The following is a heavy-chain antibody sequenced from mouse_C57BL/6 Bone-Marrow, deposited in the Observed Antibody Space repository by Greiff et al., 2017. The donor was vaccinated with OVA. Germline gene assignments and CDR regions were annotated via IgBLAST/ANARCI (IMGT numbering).Heavy chain of an antibody. CDR1: GFTFSSYG. J-gene: IGHJ2*01. CDR3: ARRGGSPDYFDY. V-gene: IGHV5-2*01. CDR2: IHSDGGST. Sequence: EVKLVESGGDLVKPGGSLKLSCAASGFTFSSYGMSWVRKTPEKRLELVAAIHSDGGSTYYPDTMERRFIISRDNTKKTLYLQMSSLRSEDTALYYCARRGGSPDYFDYWGQGTTLTVSS.